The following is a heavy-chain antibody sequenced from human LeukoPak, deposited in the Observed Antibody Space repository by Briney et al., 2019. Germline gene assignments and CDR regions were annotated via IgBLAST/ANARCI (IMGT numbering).Heavy chain of an antibody. D-gene: IGHD6-19*01. CDR2: VRYDGTTN. Sequence: GGSLKLSCPTSQSTLNNYGRHWFGQAPGRGLEWLAFVRYDGTTNQYSDSVKGRFFISRDNSRDMLFLRMNNLSSDDTAVYYCAKGGPSVAATFDHWGQGTRVIVSS. J-gene: IGHJ4*02. CDR1: QSTLNNYG. V-gene: IGHV3-30*02. CDR3: AKGGPSVAATFDH.